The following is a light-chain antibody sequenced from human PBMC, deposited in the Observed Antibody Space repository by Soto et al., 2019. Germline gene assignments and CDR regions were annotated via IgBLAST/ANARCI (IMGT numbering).Light chain of an antibody. CDR1: QNIRGNE. CDR3: QDCGTSHPWT. J-gene: IGKJ1*01. Sequence: EVVLTQSPGALSLSPGEGVTLSCRASQNIRGNELAWYRQKRGQAPRLLIYGGSSRAEGIPDRFSGRGTGTDFTLTISRLEPEASAVYYCQDCGTSHPWTFGQGTNVDIK. CDR2: GGS. V-gene: IGKV3-20*01.